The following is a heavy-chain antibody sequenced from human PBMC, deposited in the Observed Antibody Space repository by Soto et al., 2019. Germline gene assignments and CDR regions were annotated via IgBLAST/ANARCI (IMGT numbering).Heavy chain of an antibody. Sequence: GGSLRLSCAASGFTVSTNYMSWVRQAPGKGLEWVSVIYSGGGTYYADSVKGRFTISRHNSKNTLYLQMNSLRAEDTAVYYCARDRYNSGWYFSDYWGQGTLVTVSS. D-gene: IGHD6-19*01. CDR3: ARDRYNSGWYFSDY. CDR1: GFTVSTNY. J-gene: IGHJ4*02. V-gene: IGHV3-53*04. CDR2: IYSGGGT.